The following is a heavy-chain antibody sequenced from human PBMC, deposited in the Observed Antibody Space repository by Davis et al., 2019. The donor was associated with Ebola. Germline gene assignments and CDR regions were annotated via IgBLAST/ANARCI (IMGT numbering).Heavy chain of an antibody. CDR3: ARALRGGNPRED. CDR2: INSDGSST. Sequence: HTGGSLRLSCTASGFTFSSYWMHWVRQAPGKGLVWVSRINSDGSSTSYADSVKGRFTISRDNAKNTLYLQMNSLRAEDTAVYYCARALRGGNPREDWGQGTLVTVSS. V-gene: IGHV3-74*01. CDR1: GFTFSSYW. D-gene: IGHD4-23*01. J-gene: IGHJ4*02.